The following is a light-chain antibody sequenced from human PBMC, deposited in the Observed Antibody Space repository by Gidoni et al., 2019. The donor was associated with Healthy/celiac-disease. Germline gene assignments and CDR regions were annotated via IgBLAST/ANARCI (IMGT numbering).Light chain of an antibody. Sequence: QSALPQPASLSGSPGQSITISCTGTSSDVGGYNYVSWYQQHPGKAPKLMIYEVSNRPSGVSNRFSGSKSGNTASLTISGLQAEDEADYYCSSYTSSSTNVVFGGGTKLTVL. V-gene: IGLV2-14*01. CDR3: SSYTSSSTNVV. J-gene: IGLJ2*01. CDR1: SSDVGGYNY. CDR2: EVS.